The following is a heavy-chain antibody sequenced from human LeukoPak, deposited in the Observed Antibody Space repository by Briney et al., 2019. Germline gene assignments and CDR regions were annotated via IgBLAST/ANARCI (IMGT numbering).Heavy chain of an antibody. D-gene: IGHD3-3*01. CDR2: IKSKTDGGTT. Sequence: GGSLRLSCAASGFTFSNAWMSWVRQAPGKGLEWVGRIKSKTDGGTTDYAAPVKGRFTISRDDSKNTLYLQMNSLKTEDTAVYYCTTDSRGFLEWLLYSPDYWGQGTLVTVSS. CDR3: TTDSRGFLEWLLYSPDY. CDR1: GFTFSNAW. J-gene: IGHJ4*02. V-gene: IGHV3-15*01.